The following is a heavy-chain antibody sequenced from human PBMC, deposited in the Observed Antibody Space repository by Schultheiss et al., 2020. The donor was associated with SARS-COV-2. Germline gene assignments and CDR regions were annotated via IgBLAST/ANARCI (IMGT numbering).Heavy chain of an antibody. CDR1: GGSISSSSYY. V-gene: IGHV4-39*01. D-gene: IGHD6-13*01. CDR2: IYYSGST. Sequence: SQTLSLTCTVSGGSISSSSYYWGWIRQPPGKGLEWIGSIYYSGSTYYNPSLKSRVTISVDTSKNQFSLKLSSVTAADTAVYYCARGPSSWYHYYYYGMDVWGQGTTVTVSS. J-gene: IGHJ6*02. CDR3: ARGPSSWYHYYYYGMDV.